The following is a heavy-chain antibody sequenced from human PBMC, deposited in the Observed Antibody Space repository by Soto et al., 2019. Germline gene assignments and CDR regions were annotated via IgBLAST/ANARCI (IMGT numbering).Heavy chain of an antibody. CDR3: TTGVSAAATGGIDV. CDR2: IKTKRDDEAT. Sequence: EVQLVESGGGLVKPGGSLRRSCAASGFTFSNAWMNWVRQAPGKGLEWVGRIKTKRDDEATDHAAPVKGRFTISRDNSKNTLSLQMNSLKSEDTAVYYSTTGVSAAATGGIDVWGQGTTVTVSS. V-gene: IGHV3-15*07. CDR1: GFTFSNAW. J-gene: IGHJ6*02. D-gene: IGHD2-15*01.